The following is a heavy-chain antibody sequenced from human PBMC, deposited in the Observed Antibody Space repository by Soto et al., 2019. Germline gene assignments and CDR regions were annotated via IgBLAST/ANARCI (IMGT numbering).Heavy chain of an antibody. J-gene: IGHJ3*02. D-gene: IGHD6-19*01. CDR3: ARGGAVRLGDSLDI. CDR1: GFTFSSYS. V-gene: IGHV3-21*01. CDR2: ISSSSSYI. Sequence: PGGSLRLSCAASGFTFSSYSMNWVRQAPGKGLEWVSSISSSSSYIYYADSVKGRFTISRDNAKNSLYLQMNSLRAEDTAVYYCARGGAVRLGDSLDIWGQGTMVTVSS.